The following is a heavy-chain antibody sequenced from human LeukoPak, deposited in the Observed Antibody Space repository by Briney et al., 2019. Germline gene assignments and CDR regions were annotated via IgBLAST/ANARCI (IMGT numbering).Heavy chain of an antibody. D-gene: IGHD5-18*01. CDR2: ISAYNGNT. CDR1: GYTFTTYV. V-gene: IGHV1-18*01. J-gene: IGHJ6*02. CDR3: ARGGGYTYANGMDA. Sequence: ASVKVSCKASGYTFTTYVISWLRQAPGQGLEWMGWISAYNGNTNYAQKLQGRVTMTTDTSTTTAYMDLRSLRSDDTAVYYCARGGGYTYANGMDAWGQGTTVTVSS.